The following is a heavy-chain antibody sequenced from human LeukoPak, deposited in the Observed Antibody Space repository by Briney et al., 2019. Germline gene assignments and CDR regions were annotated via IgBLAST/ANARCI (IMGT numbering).Heavy chain of an antibody. CDR1: GGSFSGYY. D-gene: IGHD5-12*01. V-gene: IGHV4-34*01. CDR2: INHSGST. Sequence: SETLSLTCAVYGGSFSGYYWSWIRQPPGKGLEWIGEINHSGSTNYNPSLKSRVTISVDTSKNQFSLKLSSVTAADTAVYYCASPAGYSGYRKPFDYWGQRTPVTVSS. J-gene: IGHJ4*02. CDR3: ASPAGYSGYRKPFDY.